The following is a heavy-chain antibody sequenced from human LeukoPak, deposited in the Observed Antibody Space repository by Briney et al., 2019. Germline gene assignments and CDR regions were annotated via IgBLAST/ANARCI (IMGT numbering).Heavy chain of an antibody. J-gene: IGHJ5*02. CDR3: AKGAGPPWFDP. Sequence: EASVKVSCKASGYTFTGYYMHWVRQAPGQGLEWMGWINPNSGGTNYAQKFQGRVTITADESTSTAYMELSSLRSEDTAVYYCAKGAGPPWFDPWGQGTLVTVSS. V-gene: IGHV1-2*02. CDR1: GYTFTGYY. D-gene: IGHD6-19*01. CDR2: INPNSGGT.